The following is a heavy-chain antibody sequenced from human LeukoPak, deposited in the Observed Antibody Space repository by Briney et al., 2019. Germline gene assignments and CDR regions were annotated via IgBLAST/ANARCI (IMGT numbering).Heavy chain of an antibody. V-gene: IGHV4-59*08. CDR3: ARMINYYGSGSYYGPFDP. J-gene: IGHJ5*02. Sequence: SETLSLTCPVSGGSISSYYWSWIRQPPGKGLEWIGYIYYSGSTNYNPSLKSRVTISVDTSKNQFSLKLSSVTAADTAVYYCARMINYYGSGSYYGPFDPWGQGTLVTVSS. D-gene: IGHD3-10*01. CDR2: IYYSGST. CDR1: GGSISSYY.